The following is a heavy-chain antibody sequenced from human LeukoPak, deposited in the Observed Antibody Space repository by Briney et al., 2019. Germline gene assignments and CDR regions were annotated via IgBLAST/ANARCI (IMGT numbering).Heavy chain of an antibody. CDR1: ELTVSSNY. D-gene: IGHD6-19*01. V-gene: IGHV3-66*01. Sequence: GGSLRLSCAASELTVSSNYMAWARQAPGKGLEWVSIIYTTGGKYYADSVKGRFTISRDNSKHTLYLQMNSLRAEDTAVCYCARGTDGWFAFDYWGQGILVTVSS. CDR3: ARGTDGWFAFDY. J-gene: IGHJ4*02. CDR2: IYTTGGK.